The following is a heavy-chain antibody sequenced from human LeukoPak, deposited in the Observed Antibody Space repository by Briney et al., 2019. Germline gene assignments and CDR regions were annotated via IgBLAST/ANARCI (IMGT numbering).Heavy chain of an antibody. V-gene: IGHV3-53*01. CDR1: GFTFSSYA. CDR3: AREDLDGSGSYNWFDP. J-gene: IGHJ5*02. D-gene: IGHD3-10*01. CDR2: IYSGGST. Sequence: PGGSLRLSCAASGFTFSSYAMSWVRQAPGKGLEWVSVIYSGGSTYYADSVKGRFTISRDNSKNTLYLQMNSLRAEDTAVYYCAREDLDGSGSYNWFDPWGQGTLVTVSS.